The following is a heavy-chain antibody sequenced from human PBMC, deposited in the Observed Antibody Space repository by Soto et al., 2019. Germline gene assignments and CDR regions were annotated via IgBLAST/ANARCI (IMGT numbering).Heavy chain of an antibody. CDR3: ARSPDFWSGYYPYYYGMDV. J-gene: IGHJ6*02. Sequence: PGGSLRLSCAASGFTFSDYYMSWIRQAPGKGLEWVSYISSSGSTIYYADSVKGRFTISRDNAKNSLYLQMNSLRAEDTAVYYCARSPDFWSGYYPYYYGMDVWGQGTTVTVSS. D-gene: IGHD3-3*01. CDR2: ISSSGSTI. CDR1: GFTFSDYY. V-gene: IGHV3-11*01.